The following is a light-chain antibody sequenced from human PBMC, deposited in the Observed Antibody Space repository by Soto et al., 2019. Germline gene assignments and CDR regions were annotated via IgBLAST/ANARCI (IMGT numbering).Light chain of an antibody. CDR1: SSNIGSNT. J-gene: IGLJ2*01. CDR2: SNS. Sequence: QAVVTQPPSASGTPGQRVTISCSGGSSNIGSNTVNWYQHLPGTAPTLLIYSNSQRPSGVPDRFSGSKSGTSASLAITGLQSDDEADYFCTAWDDSLNAVLFGGGTQLTVL. CDR3: TAWDDSLNAVL. V-gene: IGLV1-44*01.